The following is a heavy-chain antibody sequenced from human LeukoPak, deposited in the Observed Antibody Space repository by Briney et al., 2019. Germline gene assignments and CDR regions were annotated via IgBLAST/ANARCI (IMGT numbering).Heavy chain of an antibody. J-gene: IGHJ6*03. CDR1: GGSFSGYY. V-gene: IGHV4-34*01. CDR2: INPRGST. D-gene: IGHD1-14*01. CDR3: ARALNPYYYYMDV. Sequence: PSETLSLTCGVYGGSFSGYYWSWIRQPPGKGLEWIGEINPRGSTNYNPSLKSRVTLSADTSKNQFSLKLSSVTAADTAVYYCARALNPYYYYMDVWGKGTTVTVPS.